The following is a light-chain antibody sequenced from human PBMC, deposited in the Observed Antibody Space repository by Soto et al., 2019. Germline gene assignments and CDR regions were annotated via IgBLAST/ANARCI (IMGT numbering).Light chain of an antibody. CDR1: SSNIGTNWP. J-gene: IGLJ3*02. CDR2: DNN. Sequence: QSVLTQPPSVSGAPGQRVTISCTGSSSNIGTNWPVHWYQQFPGIAPKLLIYDNNNRPSVVPDRFSGSKSGTSASLAITGLQAEDEADYYCQSYDNSLSAWVFGGGTKVTVL. CDR3: QSYDNSLSAWV. V-gene: IGLV1-40*01.